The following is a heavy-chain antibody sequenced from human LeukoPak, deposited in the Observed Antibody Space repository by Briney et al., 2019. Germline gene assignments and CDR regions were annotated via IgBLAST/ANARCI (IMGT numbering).Heavy chain of an antibody. CDR2: IWYDGSNK. CDR1: GFTFSSYG. J-gene: IGHJ4*02. V-gene: IGHV3-33*06. CDR3: AKVDLGYSYGPYFDY. D-gene: IGHD5-18*01. Sequence: GGSLRLSCAASGFTFSSYGMHWVRQAPGKGLEWVAVIWYDGSNKYYADSVKGRFTISRDNSKNTLYLQMNSLRAEDTAVYYCAKVDLGYSYGPYFDYWGQGTLVTVSS.